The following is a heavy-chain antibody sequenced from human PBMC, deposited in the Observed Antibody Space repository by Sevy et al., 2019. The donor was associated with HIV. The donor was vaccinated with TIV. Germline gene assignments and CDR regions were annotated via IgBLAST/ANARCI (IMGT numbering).Heavy chain of an antibody. CDR1: GFTFSDHY. Sequence: GGSLRLSCAASGFTFSDHYVDWVRQAPGKGLEWVGRIRNRPNSYTTEYAASVEGRFTISRDDSKNSLYLQRNSLKTEDSAVYYCVRGPNCGVGGCQQISPYCLDVWGKGATVTVSS. CDR3: VRGPNCGVGGCQQISPYCLDV. D-gene: IGHD2-21*01. V-gene: IGHV3-72*01. CDR2: IRNRPNSYTT. J-gene: IGHJ6*03.